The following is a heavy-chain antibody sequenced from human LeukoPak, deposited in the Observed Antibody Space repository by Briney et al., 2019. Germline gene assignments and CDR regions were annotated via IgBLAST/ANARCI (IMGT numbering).Heavy chain of an antibody. CDR1: GFTFSNAW. CDR3: ARDRETTGYDY. V-gene: IGHV3-21*01. J-gene: IGHJ4*02. CDR2: ISSRSSYI. Sequence: GGSLRLSCAASGFTFSNAWMSWVRQAPGKGLEWVSSISSRSSYIYSADSVKGRFTISRDNAKNSLYLEMNSLRGEDTAVYFCARDRETTGYDYWGQGTLVTVSS. D-gene: IGHD5-12*01.